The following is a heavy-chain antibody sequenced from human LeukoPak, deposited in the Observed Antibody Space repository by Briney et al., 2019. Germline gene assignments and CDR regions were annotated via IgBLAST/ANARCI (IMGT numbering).Heavy chain of an antibody. V-gene: IGHV4-30-4*01. J-gene: IGHJ6*04. Sequence: PSETLSLTCTVSGGSISSGDYYWSWIRQPPGKGLEWIGYIYYSGSTYHNPSLKSRVTISVDTSKNQFSLKLSSVTAADTAVYYCARDWVVLLWFGELSHGMDVWGKGTTVTVSS. CDR3: ARDWVVLLWFGELSHGMDV. CDR2: IYYSGST. CDR1: GGSISSGDYY. D-gene: IGHD3-10*01.